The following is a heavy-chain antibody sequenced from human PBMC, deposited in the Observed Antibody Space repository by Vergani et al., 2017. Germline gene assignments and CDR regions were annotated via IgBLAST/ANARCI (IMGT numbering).Heavy chain of an antibody. V-gene: IGHV3-9*01. CDR1: GFTFTDYA. J-gene: IGHJ5*02. CDR3: AKDWGYNWNLDNWFDP. Sequence: VQLVESGGGLVQPGGSLRLSCTASGFTFTDYAMHWVRQAPGKGLEWVSSINWNSGNVGYADSVKGRFTISRDNSKNTLYLQMNSLRAEDTAVYYYAKDWGYNWNLDNWFDPWGQGTLVTVSS. D-gene: IGHD1-20*01. CDR2: INWNSGNV.